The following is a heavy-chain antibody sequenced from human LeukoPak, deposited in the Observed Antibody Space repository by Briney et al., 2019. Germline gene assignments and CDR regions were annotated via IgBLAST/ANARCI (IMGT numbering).Heavy chain of an antibody. Sequence: SETLSLACAVYGGSFSGYNWSWIRQPPGKGLEWIGEINHSGSTNYNPSLKSRVTISVDTSKNQFSLKLSSVTAADTAVYFCARGFRGDNFDYWGQGTLVTVSS. J-gene: IGHJ4*02. V-gene: IGHV4-34*01. CDR1: GGSFSGYN. CDR3: ARGFRGDNFDY. D-gene: IGHD7-27*01. CDR2: INHSGST.